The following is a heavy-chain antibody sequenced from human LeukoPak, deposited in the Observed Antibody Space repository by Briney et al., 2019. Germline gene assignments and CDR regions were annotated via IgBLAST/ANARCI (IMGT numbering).Heavy chain of an antibody. CDR3: ARGSIFGVVTPFSY. CDR1: GGSFSGYY. CDR2: NNHSGSS. D-gene: IGHD3-3*01. J-gene: IGHJ4*02. Sequence: PSETLSLTCAVHGGSFSGYYWSWIRQPPGKGLEWMGENNHSGSSNYNPTLKSRVTISVDTSNNQFSLKLSSVTDADTAVYYCARGSIFGVVTPFSYWGQGTLVTVSS. V-gene: IGHV4-34*01.